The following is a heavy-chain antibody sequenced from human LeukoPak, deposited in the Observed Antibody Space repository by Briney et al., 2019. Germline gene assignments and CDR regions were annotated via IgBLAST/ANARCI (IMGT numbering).Heavy chain of an antibody. CDR2: INHSGST. J-gene: IGHJ4*02. CDR3: ARGRSGSYSRKYYFDY. V-gene: IGHV4-34*01. CDR1: GGSFSGYY. Sequence: SETPSLTCAVYGGSFSGYYWSWIRQPPGKGLEWIGEINHSGSTNYNPSLKSRVTISVDTSKNQFSLKLSSVTAADTAVYYCARGRSGSYSRKYYFDYWGQGTLVTVSS. D-gene: IGHD1-26*01.